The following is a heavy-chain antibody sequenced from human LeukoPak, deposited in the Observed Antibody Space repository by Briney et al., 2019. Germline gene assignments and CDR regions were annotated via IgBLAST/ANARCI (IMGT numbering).Heavy chain of an antibody. D-gene: IGHD6-13*01. V-gene: IGHV5-51*01. CDR2: IYLDDSET. CDR1: GDNFNNYW. J-gene: IGHJ4*02. Sequence: GESLKISCKGGGDNFNNYWIVWVRQMPGQGLEWMGVIYLDDSETKYSPSFQGQVTISADKSISTAYLQWSSLKASDTAMYYCARLGMARGDYWGQGTLVTVSS. CDR3: ARLGMARGDY.